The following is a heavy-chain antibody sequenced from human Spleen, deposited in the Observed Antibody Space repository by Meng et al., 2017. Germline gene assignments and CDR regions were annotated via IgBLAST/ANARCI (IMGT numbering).Heavy chain of an antibody. D-gene: IGHD3-16*01. CDR1: GGSIGSDNW. CDR3: TRNEYYCLGY. Sequence: ESGQGRVKPSGTLSLPCVASGGSIGSDNWWSWVRQSPGKGLEWIGEIYRSGSARYNPSLKSRITISVDKAKNQFSLTLTSVTAADTAVYYCTRNEYYCLGYWGQGTLVTVSS. V-gene: IGHV4-4*02. J-gene: IGHJ4*02. CDR2: IYRSGSA.